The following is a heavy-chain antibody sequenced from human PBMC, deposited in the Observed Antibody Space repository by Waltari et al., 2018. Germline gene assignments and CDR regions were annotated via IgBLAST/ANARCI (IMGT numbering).Heavy chain of an antibody. CDR2: MNPNSCNT. D-gene: IGHD3-10*01. CDR3: ARVQVLWFGDPGYFDY. V-gene: IGHV1-8*01. CDR1: GYTFTSYD. J-gene: IGHJ4*02. Sequence: QVQLVQSGAEVKKPGASVKVSCKASGYTFTSYDINWVRQATGQGLEWIGWMNPNSCNTGYAQKFQGRVTMTRNTSISTAYMELSSGTAADTAVYYCARVQVLWFGDPGYFDYWGQGTLVTVSS.